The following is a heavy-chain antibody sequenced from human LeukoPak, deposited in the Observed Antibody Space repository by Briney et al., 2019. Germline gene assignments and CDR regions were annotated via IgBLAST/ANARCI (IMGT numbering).Heavy chain of an antibody. D-gene: IGHD2-8*01. V-gene: IGHV3-66*01. CDR1: GFSDSSNH. Sequence: PGGSLRLSCAASGFSDSSNHMSWVRQAPGKGPEWVSVMYSGGNRHYADSVKGRFTFSRDTPKNTWFPQMDSLRGEDTAVYYCVRDIGVFDIWGQGAKVTVSS. CDR3: VRDIGVFDI. J-gene: IGHJ3*02. CDR2: MYSGGNR.